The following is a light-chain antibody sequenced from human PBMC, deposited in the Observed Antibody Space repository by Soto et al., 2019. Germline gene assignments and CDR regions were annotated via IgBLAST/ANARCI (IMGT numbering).Light chain of an antibody. CDR3: QQYGSSPRT. CDR1: QSVRSSN. CDR2: GAS. Sequence: EIVLTQSPGTLSLSPGERATLSCRASQSVRSSNLAWYQQKPGQAPRLLIYGASARATGIPDRFSGSGSGTDFPLTISRLEPEDFAVYFCQQYGSSPRTFGPGTKVEFK. V-gene: IGKV3-20*01. J-gene: IGKJ1*01.